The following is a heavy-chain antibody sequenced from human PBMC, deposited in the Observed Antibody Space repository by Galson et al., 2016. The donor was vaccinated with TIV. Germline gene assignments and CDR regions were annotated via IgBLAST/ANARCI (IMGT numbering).Heavy chain of an antibody. CDR1: GFTFSSYA. Sequence: SLRLSCAASGFTFSSYAMSWVRQAPGKGLEWVSAISGSGSSTYYADSVKGRFTLSRDNSKNTLYLQMNSLRAEDTAVYYCAKDRDIVVVPAAMGHNWFDPWGQGTLVTVSS. V-gene: IGHV3-23*01. CDR2: ISGSGSST. J-gene: IGHJ5*02. D-gene: IGHD2-2*01. CDR3: AKDRDIVVVPAAMGHNWFDP.